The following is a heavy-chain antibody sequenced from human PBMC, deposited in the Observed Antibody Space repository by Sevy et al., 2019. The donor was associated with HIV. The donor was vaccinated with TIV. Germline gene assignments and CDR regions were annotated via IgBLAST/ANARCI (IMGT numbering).Heavy chain of an antibody. CDR1: GFPFTSYG. CDR2: IWYDGSNK. CDR3: ARDLWGGVSGDETRYYFDY. Sequence: GGSLRLSCAASGFPFTSYGMHWVRQAPGKGLEWVALIWYDGSNKYYGDSVKGRFTISRDNSKNTLYVQMNSLRAEDTAVYYCARDLWGGVSGDETRYYFDYWGQGTLVTVSS. V-gene: IGHV3-33*01. D-gene: IGHD3-16*01. J-gene: IGHJ4*02.